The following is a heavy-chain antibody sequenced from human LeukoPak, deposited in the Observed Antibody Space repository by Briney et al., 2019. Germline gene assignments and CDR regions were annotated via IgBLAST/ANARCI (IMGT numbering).Heavy chain of an antibody. Sequence: ASVKVSCKASGYTFTGYYMHWVRQAPGQGLEWMGRINPNSGGTNYAQKFQGRVTMTRDTSISTAYMELSSLRSEDTAVYYCARVYDSSGYPKLGGYYYYGMDVWGQGTTVTVSS. CDR3: ARVYDSSGYPKLGGYYYYGMDV. CDR1: GYTFTGYY. CDR2: INPNSGGT. J-gene: IGHJ6*02. D-gene: IGHD3-22*01. V-gene: IGHV1-2*06.